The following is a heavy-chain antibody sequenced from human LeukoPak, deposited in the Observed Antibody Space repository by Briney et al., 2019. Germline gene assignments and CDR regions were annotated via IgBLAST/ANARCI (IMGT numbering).Heavy chain of an antibody. Sequence: PGGSLRLSCAASGFTFSSYSMNWVRQAPGKGLEWVSFISGTSSYIYYADSVKGRFTISRDNAKNSLYLQMNSLRAEDTAVYYCARGEYGSGSYHIDYWGQGTLVTVSS. CDR2: ISGTSSYI. J-gene: IGHJ4*02. CDR1: GFTFSSYS. CDR3: ARGEYGSGSYHIDY. D-gene: IGHD3-10*01. V-gene: IGHV3-21*01.